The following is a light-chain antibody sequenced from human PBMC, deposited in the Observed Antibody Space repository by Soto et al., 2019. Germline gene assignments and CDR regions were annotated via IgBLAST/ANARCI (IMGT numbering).Light chain of an antibody. CDR1: SGHNSYI. J-gene: IGLJ2*01. CDR2: VEGSGSY. V-gene: IGLV4-60*03. Sequence: QSVLTQSSSASASLVSSVKLTCTLSSGHNSYIIAWHQQQTGKAPRFLMTVEGSGSYNKGSGVPDRVSASSSGADRYLTISNLQSEDEATYYCDTWDTNTQVFGGGTKVTVL. CDR3: DTWDTNTQV.